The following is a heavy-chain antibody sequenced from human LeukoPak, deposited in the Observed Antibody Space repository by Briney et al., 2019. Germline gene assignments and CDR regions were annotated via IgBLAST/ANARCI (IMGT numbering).Heavy chain of an antibody. J-gene: IGHJ4*02. V-gene: IGHV3-23*01. D-gene: IGHD2-15*01. CDR1: GFIFSNYA. Sequence: PGGSLRLFCAASGFIFSNYAMSWVRQAPGKGLEWVSSIGSSTYYADSVKGRFTISRDDSKNTLYLQMNSLRSEDTAVYYCARDRTYCSAGSCPQLDYWGQGTLVTVSS. CDR3: ARDRTYCSAGSCPQLDY. CDR2: IGSST.